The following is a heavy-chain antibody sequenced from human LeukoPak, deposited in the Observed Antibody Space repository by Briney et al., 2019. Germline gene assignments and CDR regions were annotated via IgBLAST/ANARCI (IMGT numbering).Heavy chain of an antibody. J-gene: IGHJ4*02. Sequence: GGSLRLSCAASGFSISSSWMHSVRHVPGKGLVWVSRINDDETSTSYADSVKGRFTVSRDNAKNTLYLQMNSLGAEDTAVYYCATTGSGSYYDYWGQGTLVTVSS. V-gene: IGHV3-74*01. CDR1: GFSISSSW. CDR2: INDDETST. CDR3: ATTGSGSYYDY. D-gene: IGHD1-26*01.